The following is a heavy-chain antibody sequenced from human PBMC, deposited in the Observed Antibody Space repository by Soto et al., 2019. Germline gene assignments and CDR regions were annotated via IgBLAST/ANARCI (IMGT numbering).Heavy chain of an antibody. V-gene: IGHV4-31*03. J-gene: IGHJ5*02. CDR1: GAALNSGNYY. D-gene: IGHD2-21*01. Sequence: PSETLSLTCSVSGAALNSGNYYWSRIRQVPGKGLEWIGHIYVTGAIDYNPSLRDRITISQDTSERQFSLNLRLVTAADTAVYYCARLRIATNNYKWFDHWGQGTLVTVSS. CDR2: IYVTGAI. CDR3: ARLRIATNNYKWFDH.